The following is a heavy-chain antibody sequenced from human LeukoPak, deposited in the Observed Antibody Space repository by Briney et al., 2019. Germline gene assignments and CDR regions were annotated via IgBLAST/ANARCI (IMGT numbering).Heavy chain of an antibody. V-gene: IGHV4-59*08. CDR1: GGSISSYY. D-gene: IGHD6-19*01. CDR2: TYYSGST. CDR3: ARQRRRRWLVPNDAFDI. J-gene: IGHJ3*02. Sequence: SETLSLTCTVSGGSISSYYWSWIRQPPGKGLEWIGYTYYSGSTNYNPSLKSRVTISVDTSKNQFSLKLSSVTAADTAVYYCARQRRRRWLVPNDAFDIWGQGTMVTVSS.